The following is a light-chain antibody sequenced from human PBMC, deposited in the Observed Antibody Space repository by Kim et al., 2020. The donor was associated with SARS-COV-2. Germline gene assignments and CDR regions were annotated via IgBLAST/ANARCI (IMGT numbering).Light chain of an antibody. CDR3: NSRDSSGPVV. Sequence: SSELTQDPAVYVALGQTVRITCQGDSLRSYYASWYQQKPGQAPVLVIYGKNNRHSGIPDRFSGSSSGNTASLTITGAQAEDEADYYCNSRDSSGPVVFGG. CDR2: GKN. V-gene: IGLV3-19*01. J-gene: IGLJ2*01. CDR1: SLRSYY.